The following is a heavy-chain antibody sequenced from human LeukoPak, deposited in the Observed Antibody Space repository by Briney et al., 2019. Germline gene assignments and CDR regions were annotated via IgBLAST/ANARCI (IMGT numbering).Heavy chain of an antibody. CDR1: GFTFSSYA. Sequence: TGGSLRLSCAASGFTFSSYAMSWVRQAPGKGLEWVSAISGSGGSTYYADSVKGRFTTSRDNSKNTLYLQMNSLRAEDTAVYYCAKSTDWGSGSFDYWGQGTLVTVSS. D-gene: IGHD7-27*01. CDR3: AKSTDWGSGSFDY. CDR2: ISGSGGST. J-gene: IGHJ4*02. V-gene: IGHV3-23*01.